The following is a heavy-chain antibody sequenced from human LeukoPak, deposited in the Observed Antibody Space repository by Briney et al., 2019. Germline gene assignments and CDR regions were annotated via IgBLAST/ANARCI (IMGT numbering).Heavy chain of an antibody. CDR1: GITFSNSA. CDR2: ITRSGDQT. D-gene: IGHD5-24*01. CDR3: VKSAGKDGYRDVFDI. Sequence: GGSLRLSCVPSGITFSNSALSWVRQAPGKGLEWVSTITRSGDQTHYADSVRGLFTISRDIFKNTLYLQMNSLRAEDTAVYHCVKSAGKDGYRDVFDIWGQGTVVTVSS. J-gene: IGHJ3*02. V-gene: IGHV3-23*01.